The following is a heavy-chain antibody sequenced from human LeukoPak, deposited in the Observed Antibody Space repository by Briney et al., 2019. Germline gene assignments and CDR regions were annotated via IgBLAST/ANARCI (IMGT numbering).Heavy chain of an antibody. J-gene: IGHJ4*02. CDR1: GFTFSDYR. CDR2: ISSGSTYI. CDR3: ATGSRITMLQGDY. V-gene: IGHV3-21*01. Sequence: GGSLRLSCAASGFTFSDYRMNGVCQGPAKGLGWVSSISSGSTYIYYADSVKGRFTISRDNAKNSLYLQMNSLRAEDTAVYYCATGSRITMLQGDYWGQGALVTVSS. D-gene: IGHD3-10*01.